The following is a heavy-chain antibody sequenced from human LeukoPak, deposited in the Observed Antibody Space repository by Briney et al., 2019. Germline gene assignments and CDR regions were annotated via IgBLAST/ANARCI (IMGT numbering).Heavy chain of an antibody. V-gene: IGHV4-61*01. Sequence: RTSETLSLTCTVSGGSISSGSYYWSWIRQPPGKGLEWIGYIYYSGSTNYNPSLKSRVTISVDTSKNQFSLKLSSVTAADTAVYYCARDRSCSGGSCYLDAFDIWGQGTMVTVSS. D-gene: IGHD2-15*01. CDR2: IYYSGST. CDR1: GGSISSGSYY. CDR3: ARDRSCSGGSCYLDAFDI. J-gene: IGHJ3*02.